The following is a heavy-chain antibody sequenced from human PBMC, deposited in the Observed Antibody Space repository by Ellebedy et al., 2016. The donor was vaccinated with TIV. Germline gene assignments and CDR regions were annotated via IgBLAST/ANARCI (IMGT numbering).Heavy chain of an antibody. D-gene: IGHD6-19*01. J-gene: IGHJ5*02. CDR3: ARMVYGSGWDGYFDP. Sequence: GESLKISCRGSGYSFIHYWIGWVRQVPGKGLEWMGIIYADDSETRYSPSFQGQVTISADKYINTVYLQWRSLQASDTAVYYCARMVYGSGWDGYFDPWGQGTLVTVSP. V-gene: IGHV5-51*01. CDR1: GYSFIHYW. CDR2: IYADDSET.